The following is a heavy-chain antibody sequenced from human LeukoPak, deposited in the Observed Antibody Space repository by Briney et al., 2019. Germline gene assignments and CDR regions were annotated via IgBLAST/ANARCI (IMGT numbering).Heavy chain of an antibody. CDR2: INPSGGST. J-gene: IGHJ4*02. Sequence: ASVKVSCKASGYTFISYYMHWVRQAPGQGPEWMGIINPSGGSTSYAQRFQGRVTISADESTSTAYMELSSLTSDDTAVYYCARDLIGAVANTIDDYWGQGTLVTVSS. CDR3: ARDLIGAVANTIDDY. D-gene: IGHD6-19*01. CDR1: GYTFISYY. V-gene: IGHV1-46*01.